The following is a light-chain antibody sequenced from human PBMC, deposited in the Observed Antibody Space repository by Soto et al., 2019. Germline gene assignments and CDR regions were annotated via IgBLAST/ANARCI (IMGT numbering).Light chain of an antibody. CDR1: QSVSSY. CDR3: HQYNTWPFFT. J-gene: IGKJ3*01. Sequence: EIVMTQSPATLSVSPGERVTLSCRASQSVSSYLAWYQQKPGQPPRLLIYDASTRATGIPARFSGSGSGTEFTLTVTSLQSXXXXXXYCHQYNTWPFFTFGPGTRVDI. CDR2: DAS. V-gene: IGKV3-15*01.